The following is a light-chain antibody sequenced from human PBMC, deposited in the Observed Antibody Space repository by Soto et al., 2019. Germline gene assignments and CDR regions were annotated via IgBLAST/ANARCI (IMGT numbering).Light chain of an antibody. J-gene: IGKJ1*01. V-gene: IGKV3-20*01. CDR1: QSVSSSY. CDR3: QQYGSSPIT. CDR2: GAS. Sequence: EIVLTQSPGTLSLSPGERATLSCRASQSVSSSYLAWYQQKPGQAPRLLIYGASSRATGIPDRFSGSGSGTDFTLTIIRLEPEDFAVYYCQQYGSSPITFAQGTNVEIK.